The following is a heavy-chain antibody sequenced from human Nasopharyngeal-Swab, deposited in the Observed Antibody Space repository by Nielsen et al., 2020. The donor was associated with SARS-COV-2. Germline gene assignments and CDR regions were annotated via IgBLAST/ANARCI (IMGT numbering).Heavy chain of an antibody. CDR3: AGGADYYYYYMDV. D-gene: IGHD1-26*01. V-gene: IGHV1-69*04. CDR2: IIPILGIA. Sequence: SVKVSCKASGGTFSSYAISWVRQAPGQGLEWMGRIIPILGIANYAQKFQGRVTITAEKSTSTGYMELSSLRSEDTAVYYCAGGADYYYYYMDVWGKGTTVTVSS. CDR1: GGTFSSYA. J-gene: IGHJ6*03.